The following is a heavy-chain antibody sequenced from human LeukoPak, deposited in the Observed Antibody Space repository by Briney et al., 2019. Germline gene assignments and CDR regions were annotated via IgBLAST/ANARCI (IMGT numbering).Heavy chain of an antibody. CDR2: IYFSGST. CDR1: GGSISSYY. J-gene: IGHJ3*02. CDR3: ARDNPPVREYSYGPTPHDAFDI. D-gene: IGHD5-18*01. V-gene: IGHV4-59*12. Sequence: SETLSLTCTVSGGSISSYYWSWIRQPPGKGLEWIGYIYFSGSTNYNPSLKSRVTVSVDTSKNQFSLKLSSVTAADTAVYYCARDNPPVREYSYGPTPHDAFDIWGQGTMVTVSS.